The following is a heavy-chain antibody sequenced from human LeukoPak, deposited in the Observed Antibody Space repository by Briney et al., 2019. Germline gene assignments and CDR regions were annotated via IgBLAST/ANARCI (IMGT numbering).Heavy chain of an antibody. D-gene: IGHD3-3*01. CDR2: ISPSSDTI. J-gene: IGHJ4*02. Sequence: GGSLRLSCAASGFTFSSHSMNWVRQAPGKGPEWISYISPSSDTIKYADSVRGRFTISRDNAKNSLYLQVNSLRAEDTAVYYCAKDGGFWSGYGPPYFDYWGQGNLVTVSS. CDR3: AKDGGFWSGYGPPYFDY. CDR1: GFTFSSHS. V-gene: IGHV3-48*04.